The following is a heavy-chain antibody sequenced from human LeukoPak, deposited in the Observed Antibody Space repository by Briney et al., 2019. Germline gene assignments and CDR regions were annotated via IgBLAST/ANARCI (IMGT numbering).Heavy chain of an antibody. CDR3: ARGDYYYDSRGYYYFDY. CDR1: GFTFSSSY. D-gene: IGHD3-22*01. J-gene: IGHJ4*02. Sequence: GGSLRLSCAASGFTFSSSYMHWVRQAPGKGLEWISYISSSGSTIYYADSVKGRFTISRDNAKNSLCLQMNSLRAEDTAVYYCARGDYYYDSRGYYYFDYWGQGTLVTVSS. V-gene: IGHV3-48*03. CDR2: ISSSGSTI.